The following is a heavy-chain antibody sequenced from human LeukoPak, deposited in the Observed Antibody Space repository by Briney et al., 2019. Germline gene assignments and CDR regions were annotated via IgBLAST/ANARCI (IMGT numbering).Heavy chain of an antibody. CDR2: ISYDGSSK. V-gene: IGHV3-30-3*01. CDR1: GFTFSSYA. D-gene: IGHD5-12*01. CDR3: ARDKGRWLRLGIDP. J-gene: IGHJ5*02. Sequence: GGSLRLSCAASGFTFSSYAMHWVRQAPGKGLEWVAVISYDGSSKYYADSVKGRFTISRDNSKNTLYLQMNSLRAEDTAVYYCARDKGRWLRLGIDPWGQGTLVTVSS.